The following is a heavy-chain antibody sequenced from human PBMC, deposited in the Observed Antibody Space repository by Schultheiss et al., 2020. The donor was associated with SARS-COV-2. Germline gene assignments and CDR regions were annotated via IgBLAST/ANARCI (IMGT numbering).Heavy chain of an antibody. V-gene: IGHV3-66*01. J-gene: IGHJ4*02. Sequence: GESLKISCAASGFTVSSNYMSWVRQAPGKGLEWVSVIYSGGSTYYADSVKGRFTISIDNSKNTLYLQMNSLRAEDTAVYYCARDMIAVAGFLISFDYWGQGTLVTVSS. CDR2: IYSGGST. CDR1: GFTVSSNY. D-gene: IGHD6-19*01. CDR3: ARDMIAVAGFLISFDY.